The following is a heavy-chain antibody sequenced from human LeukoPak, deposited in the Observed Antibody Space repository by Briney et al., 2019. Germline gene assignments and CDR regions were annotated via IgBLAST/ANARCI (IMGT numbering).Heavy chain of an antibody. CDR2: IYHSGST. CDR1: GYSISSDYY. V-gene: IGHV4-38-2*01. Sequence: SETLSLTCAVSGYSISSDYYWGWIRQPPGKGLEWIGSIYHSGSTYYNPSLESRVTISLDTSKKQFSLKLSSVTAADAAVYYCARGEYGLFDYWGQGTLVTVSS. D-gene: IGHD2/OR15-2a*01. CDR3: ARGEYGLFDY. J-gene: IGHJ4*02.